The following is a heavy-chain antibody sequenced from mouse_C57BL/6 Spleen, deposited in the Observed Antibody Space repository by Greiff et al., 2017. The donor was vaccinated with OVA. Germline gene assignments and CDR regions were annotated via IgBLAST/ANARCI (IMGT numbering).Heavy chain of an antibody. CDR3: ARGEVLEDAMDY. D-gene: IGHD2-14*01. CDR2: IYPGSGNT. CDR1: GYTFTDYY. J-gene: IGHJ4*01. V-gene: IGHV1-76*01. Sequence: VQLQESGAELVRPGASVKLSCKASGYTFTDYYINWVKQRPGQGLEWIARIYPGSGNTYYNEKFKGKATLTAEKSSSTAYMQLSSLTSEDSAVYFCARGEVLEDAMDYWGQGTSVTVSS.